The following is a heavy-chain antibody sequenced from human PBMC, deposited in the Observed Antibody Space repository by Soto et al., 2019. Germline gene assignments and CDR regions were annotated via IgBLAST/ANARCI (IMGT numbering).Heavy chain of an antibody. CDR3: ARGGYSSYFDY. V-gene: IGHV4-59*01. D-gene: IGHD6-13*01. CDR2: MYYSGRT. Sequence: SETLSLTCTVSGGSISSYYWSWIRQPPGKGLEWIGYMYYSGRTNYNPSLKSRVTISVDTSKNQFSLKLSSVTAADAAVYYCARGGYSSYFDYWGQGTLVTVSS. CDR1: GGSISSYY. J-gene: IGHJ4*02.